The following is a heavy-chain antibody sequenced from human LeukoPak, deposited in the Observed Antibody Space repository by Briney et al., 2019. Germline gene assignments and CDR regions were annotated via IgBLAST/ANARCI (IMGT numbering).Heavy chain of an antibody. CDR1: GGTFSSYA. D-gene: IGHD2-2*01. Sequence: GASVKVSCKASGGTFSSYAISWVRQAPGQGLEWMGGIIPILGTANYAQKFQGRVTITADESTSTAYMELSSLRSEDTAVYYCARVVRYCSSTSCYEDYYYYGMDVWGQGTTVTVSS. V-gene: IGHV1-69*13. CDR3: ARVVRYCSSTSCYEDYYYYGMDV. CDR2: IIPILGTA. J-gene: IGHJ6*02.